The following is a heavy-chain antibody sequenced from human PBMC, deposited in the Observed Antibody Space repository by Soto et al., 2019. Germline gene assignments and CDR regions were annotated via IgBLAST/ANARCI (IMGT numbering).Heavy chain of an antibody. CDR1: GGTFSSYT. CDR2: IIPILGIA. V-gene: IGHV1-69*02. Sequence: ASVKVSCKASGGTFSSYTISWVRQAPGQGLEWMGRIIPILGIANYAQKFQGRVTITADKSTSTAYMELSSLRSEDTAVYYCARSWEFGLGYMDVWGKGTTVTVSS. D-gene: IGHD1-26*01. CDR3: ARSWEFGLGYMDV. J-gene: IGHJ6*03.